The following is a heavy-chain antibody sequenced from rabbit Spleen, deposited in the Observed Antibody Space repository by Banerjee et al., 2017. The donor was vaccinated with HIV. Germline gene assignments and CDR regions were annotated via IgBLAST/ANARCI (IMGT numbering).Heavy chain of an antibody. V-gene: IGHV1S45*01. D-gene: IGHD4-1*01. CDR3: ARDLAGVIGWNFGW. CDR2: IDAGSSGFT. Sequence: QEQLVESGGGLAKPEGSLTLTCKASRVSFSDQDVMCWVRQAPGKGLEWIACIDAGSSGFTYFATWANGRFAISKTSSTTVTLQMTRLTAADTATYFCARDLAGVIGWNFGWWGQGTLVTVS. J-gene: IGHJ4*01. CDR1: RVSFSDQDV.